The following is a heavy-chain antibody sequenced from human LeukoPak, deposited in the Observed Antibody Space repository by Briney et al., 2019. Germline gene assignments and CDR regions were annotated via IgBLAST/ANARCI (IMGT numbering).Heavy chain of an antibody. V-gene: IGHV3-48*01. CDR3: ARDHLTYYYGSEFDY. CDR2: ISSSSSTI. D-gene: IGHD3-10*01. J-gene: IGHJ4*02. Sequence: PGGSLRLSCAASGFTFSSYSMNWVRQAPGKGLEWVSYISSSSSTIYYADSVKGRFTISRDNAKNSLCLQMNSLRAEDTAVYYCARDHLTYYYGSEFDYWGQGTLVTVSS. CDR1: GFTFSSYS.